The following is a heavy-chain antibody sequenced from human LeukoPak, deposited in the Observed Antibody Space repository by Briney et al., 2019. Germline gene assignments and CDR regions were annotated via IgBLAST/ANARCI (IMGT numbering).Heavy chain of an antibody. CDR1: GGSFSGYY. CDR3: ARGRHYYDSSGRIDY. V-gene: IGHV4-34*01. D-gene: IGHD3-22*01. J-gene: IGHJ4*02. Sequence: SETLSLTCAVYGGSFSGYYWSWIRQPPGKGLEWIGEIKHSGSTNYNPSLKSRVTISVGTSKNQFSLKLRSVTAADTAVYYCARGRHYYDSSGRIDYWGQGTLVTVSS. CDR2: IKHSGST.